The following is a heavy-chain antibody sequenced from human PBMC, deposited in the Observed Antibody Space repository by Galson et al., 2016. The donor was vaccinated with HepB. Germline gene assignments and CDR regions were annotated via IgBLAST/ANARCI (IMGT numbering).Heavy chain of an antibody. CDR3: GVSNSY. D-gene: IGHD4-11*01. J-gene: IGHJ4*02. V-gene: IGHV3-23*01. CDR1: GFSFSSYV. CDR2: ISSDGYST. Sequence: SLRLSCAASGFSFSSYVMSWVRQAPGKGLEWVSAISSDGYSTYYADSVKGRFTISRDNSKNTLYLQMSSLRAEDTAVFYCGVSNSYWGQGTLVTVSS.